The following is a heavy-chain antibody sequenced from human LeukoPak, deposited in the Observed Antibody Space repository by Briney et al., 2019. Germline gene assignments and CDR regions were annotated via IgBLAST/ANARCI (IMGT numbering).Heavy chain of an antibody. CDR3: AAGFGFLIES. CDR2: IKQDGSEK. CDR1: GYVFSSYY. Sequence: GGSLRLSCEASGYVFSSYYMAWVRQPAGKGLEWVANIKQDGSEKYYGGSVKGRFTISRDNAKNSLYLQMNSLRVEDTAVYFCAAGFGFLIESWGQGTLVTVSS. V-gene: IGHV3-7*02. D-gene: IGHD3-3*01. J-gene: IGHJ4*02.